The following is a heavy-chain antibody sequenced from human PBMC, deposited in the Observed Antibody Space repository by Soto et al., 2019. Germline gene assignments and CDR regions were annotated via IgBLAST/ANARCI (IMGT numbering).Heavy chain of an antibody. Sequence: SVKVSCKASGGTFSSYAISWVRQAPGQGLEWMGGIIPIFGTANYAQKFQGRVTITADESTSTAYMELSSLRSEDTAVYYCARKLPPNAPDYYYYGMDVWGQGTTVTVSS. CDR3: ARKLPPNAPDYYYYGMDV. CDR2: IIPIFGTA. V-gene: IGHV1-69*13. D-gene: IGHD2-15*01. CDR1: GGTFSSYA. J-gene: IGHJ6*02.